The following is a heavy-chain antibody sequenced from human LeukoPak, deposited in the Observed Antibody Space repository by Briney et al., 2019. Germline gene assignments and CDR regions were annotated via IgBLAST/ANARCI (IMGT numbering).Heavy chain of an antibody. CDR2: IKEDGSRR. V-gene: IGHV3-7*03. D-gene: IGHD1-1*01. CDR1: GFSLSGHW. CDR3: ATHWRGR. Sequence: GGSLRLSCAASGFSLSGHWMSWVRQAPGKGPEWVANIKEDGSRRYYSESVRGRFTISRDNSENSLYLQMNSLRAEDTAVYYCATHWRGRWGQGTLVTVSS. J-gene: IGHJ4*02.